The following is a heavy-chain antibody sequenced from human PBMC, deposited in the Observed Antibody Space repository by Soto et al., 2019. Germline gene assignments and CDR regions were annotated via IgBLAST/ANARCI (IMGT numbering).Heavy chain of an antibody. D-gene: IGHD6-13*01. Sequence: QVKLVQSGAEVKKPGASVKVSCKASGYTFTSYGISWVRQAPGQGLEWMGWISAYNGNTNYAQKLQGRVTMTTDTSTSTAYMELRSLRSDDTAVYYCARDSSSSWYGWDRGEFYWGQGTLVTVSS. J-gene: IGHJ4*02. CDR2: ISAYNGNT. V-gene: IGHV1-18*04. CDR3: ARDSSSSWYGWDRGEFY. CDR1: GYTFTSYG.